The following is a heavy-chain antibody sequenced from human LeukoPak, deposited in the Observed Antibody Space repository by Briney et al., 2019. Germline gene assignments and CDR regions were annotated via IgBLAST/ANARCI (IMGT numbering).Heavy chain of an antibody. Sequence: SETLSLTCTVSGGSISNKYWSWIRQPPGKGLGWIGYIYYSGSTNYNPSLQSRVTISVDTSKNQFSLKLSYVTAEDTAVYYCARAVNLERPPPLIGYYYMDVWGKGTTVTVSS. D-gene: IGHD1-1*01. V-gene: IGHV4-59*01. CDR1: GGSISNKY. J-gene: IGHJ6*03. CDR3: ARAVNLERPPPLIGYYYMDV. CDR2: IYYSGST.